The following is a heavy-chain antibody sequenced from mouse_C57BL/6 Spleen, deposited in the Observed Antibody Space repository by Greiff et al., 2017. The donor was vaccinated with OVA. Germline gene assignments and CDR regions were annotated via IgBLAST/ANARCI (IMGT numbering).Heavy chain of an antibody. CDR3: SREKGSWDGFAY. CDR1: GYPFTDYY. CDR2: IYPGSGNT. Sequence: QVQLQQSGAELVRPGASVKLSCKASGYPFTDYYINWVKQRPGQGLEWIARIYPGSGNTYYNEKFKGKATLTAEKSSSTAYMQLSSLTSEDSAVYFCSREKGSWDGFAYWGQGTLVTVSA. V-gene: IGHV1-76*01. D-gene: IGHD4-1*01. J-gene: IGHJ3*01.